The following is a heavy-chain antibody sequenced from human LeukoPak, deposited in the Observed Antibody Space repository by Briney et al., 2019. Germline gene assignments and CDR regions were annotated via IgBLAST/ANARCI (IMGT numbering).Heavy chain of an antibody. Sequence: SETLSLTCTVSGGSTSSYYWSWIRQPAGKGLEWIGRIYTSGSTNYNPSLKSRVNISLDTPKNQFSLKLSSVTAADTAVYYCARLYYYDSSGYYYSAFDIWGQGTMVTVSS. CDR2: IYTSGST. J-gene: IGHJ3*02. CDR3: ARLYYYDSSGYYYSAFDI. D-gene: IGHD3-22*01. V-gene: IGHV4-4*07. CDR1: GGSTSSYY.